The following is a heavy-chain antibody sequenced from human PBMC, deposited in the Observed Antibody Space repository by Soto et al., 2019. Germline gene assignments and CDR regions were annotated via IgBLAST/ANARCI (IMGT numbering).Heavy chain of an antibody. Sequence: GGSLRLSCAASGFTFSSYSMNWVRQAPGKGLEWVSYISSSSSTIYYADSVKGRFTISRDNAKNSLYLQMNSLRDEDTAVYYCARDRNSFWSGYSDYWGQGTLVTVSS. CDR2: ISSSSSTI. J-gene: IGHJ4*02. CDR3: ARDRNSFWSGYSDY. D-gene: IGHD3-3*01. V-gene: IGHV3-48*02. CDR1: GFTFSSYS.